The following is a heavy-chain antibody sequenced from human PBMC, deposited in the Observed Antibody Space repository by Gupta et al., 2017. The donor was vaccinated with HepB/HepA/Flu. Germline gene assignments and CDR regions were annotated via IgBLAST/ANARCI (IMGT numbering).Heavy chain of an antibody. CDR2: IRVQSNNYAT. V-gene: IGHV3-73*01. Sequence: GLEWVGRIRVQSNNYATSFGASVKGRFSIHRDDLKSVAYLQRRSLKSDDTDTYYCARQGGFGLDVWGQGTTVTVSS. J-gene: IGHJ6*02. CDR3: ARQGGFGLDV.